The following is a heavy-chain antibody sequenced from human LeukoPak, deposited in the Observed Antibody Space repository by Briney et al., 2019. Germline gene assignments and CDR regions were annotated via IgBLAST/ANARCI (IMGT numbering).Heavy chain of an antibody. J-gene: IGHJ4*02. CDR3: ATDRRGSNDY. Sequence: GGSLRLSCVASGFAFSSYWMTWVRQAPGKGLEWVANMRQDGNEKYYVDSVRGRFTISRDNAKNSLYLQMNSLRAEDTAVYYCATDRRGSNDYWGQGTLVTVSS. D-gene: IGHD3-10*01. V-gene: IGHV3-7*01. CDR2: MRQDGNEK. CDR1: GFAFSSYW.